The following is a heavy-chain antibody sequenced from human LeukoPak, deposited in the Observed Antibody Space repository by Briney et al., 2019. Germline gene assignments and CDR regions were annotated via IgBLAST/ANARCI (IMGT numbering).Heavy chain of an antibody. CDR1: GFTFSSYS. D-gene: IGHD3-10*01. CDR3: ARVWATMVRGVAGSRGAFDI. J-gene: IGHJ3*02. Sequence: PGGSLRLSCAASGFTFSSYSMNWVRQAPGEGLEWVSSISSSSSYIYYADSVKGRFTISRDNAKNSLYLQMNSLRAEDTAVYYCARVWATMVRGVAGSRGAFDIWGQGTMVTVSS. V-gene: IGHV3-21*01. CDR2: ISSSSSYI.